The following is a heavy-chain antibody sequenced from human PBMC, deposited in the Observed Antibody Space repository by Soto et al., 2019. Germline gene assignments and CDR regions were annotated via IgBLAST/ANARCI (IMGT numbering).Heavy chain of an antibody. D-gene: IGHD3-10*01. CDR2: TVPVFDTS. Sequence: QVQLVQSGAVVKKPGSSVEVSCKASGGTFNGYGISWVRQAPGQGLEWMGGTVPVFDTSKYAQRFQGRVTITADKSTSTAYMELSSVRSEDTAIYFCARGVSNSGAYYTGPSAYDLWGQGTLVIVSS. CDR1: GGTFNGYG. V-gene: IGHV1-69*06. J-gene: IGHJ3*01. CDR3: ARGVSNSGAYYTGPSAYDL.